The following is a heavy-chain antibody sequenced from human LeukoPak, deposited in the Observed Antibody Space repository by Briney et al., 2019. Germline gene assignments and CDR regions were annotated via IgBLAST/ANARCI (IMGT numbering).Heavy chain of an antibody. D-gene: IGHD3-10*01. J-gene: IGHJ4*02. CDR2: IYTSGST. CDR3: ASIKGYYGSGSKGYFDY. V-gene: IGHV4-61*02. Sequence: PSETLSLTCTVSGGSISSGSYYWSWIRQPAGKGLEWIGRIYTSGSTNYNPSLKSRVTISVDTSKNQFSLKLSSVTAADTAVYYCASIKGYYGSGSKGYFDYWGQGTLVTVSS. CDR1: GGSISSGSYY.